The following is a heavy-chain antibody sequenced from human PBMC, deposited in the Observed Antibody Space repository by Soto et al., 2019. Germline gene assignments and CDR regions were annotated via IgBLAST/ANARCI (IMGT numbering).Heavy chain of an antibody. J-gene: IGHJ4*02. CDR3: ARDAYGGNPGTF. D-gene: IGHD2-21*01. Sequence: GASVKVSCKASGGTFSSYAISWVRQAPGQGLEWMGGIIPIFGTANYAPNFQGRVTLTRDTSISTAYMELNKLRPDDTAVYYCARDAYGGNPGTFWGQGTLVTVSS. CDR2: IIPIFGTA. CDR1: GGTFSSYA. V-gene: IGHV1-69*05.